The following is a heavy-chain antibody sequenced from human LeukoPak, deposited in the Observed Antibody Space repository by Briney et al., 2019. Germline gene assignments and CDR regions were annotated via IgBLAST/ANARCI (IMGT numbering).Heavy chain of an antibody. J-gene: IGHJ4*02. CDR1: GGSISSYY. CDR2: IYTSGST. CDR3: ARAGRNYEPFDY. V-gene: IGHV4-4*07. Sequence: SETLSLTCTVSGGSISSYYWSWIRQPAGKGLEWIGRIYTSGSTNYNPSLKSRVTMSVDTSKNQFSLKLSSVTAADTAVYYCARAGRNYEPFDYWAREPWSPSPQ. D-gene: IGHD1-7*01.